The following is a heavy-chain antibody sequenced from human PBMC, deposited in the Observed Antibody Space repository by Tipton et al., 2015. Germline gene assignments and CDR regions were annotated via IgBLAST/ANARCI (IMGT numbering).Heavy chain of an antibody. CDR3: ARVWGWREGYNIDYYYGMDV. CDR1: GGSISSGAYC. J-gene: IGHJ6*02. D-gene: IGHD5-24*01. V-gene: IGHV4-31*03. Sequence: TLSLTCTVSGGSISSGAYCWSWIRQHPGKGLEWIGYIDYTGSAYNNPSLKSRLSISVDTSKNQFSLNLTSVTAADTAVYYCARVWGWREGYNIDYYYGMDVWGQGTTVTASS. CDR2: IDYTGSA.